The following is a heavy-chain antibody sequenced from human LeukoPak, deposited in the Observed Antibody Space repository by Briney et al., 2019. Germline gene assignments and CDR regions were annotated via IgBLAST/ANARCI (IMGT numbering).Heavy chain of an antibody. V-gene: IGHV3-23*01. CDR2: ISGSGGST. CDR3: ATQPLRRSVRVVVAADSEFDY. Sequence: PGGSLRLSCAASGFTFSSYAMSWVRQAPGKGLEWVSAISGSGGSTYYADSVKGRFTISRDNSKNTLYLQMNSLRAEDTAVYYCATQPLRRSVRVVVAADSEFDYWGQGTLVTVSS. D-gene: IGHD2-15*01. J-gene: IGHJ4*02. CDR1: GFTFSSYA.